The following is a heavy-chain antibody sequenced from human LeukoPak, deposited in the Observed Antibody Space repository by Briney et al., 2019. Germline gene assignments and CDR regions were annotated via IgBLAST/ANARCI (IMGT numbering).Heavy chain of an antibody. CDR2: IYHSGST. V-gene: IGHV4-38-2*01. CDR1: GGSFSGYY. D-gene: IGHD2-2*01. Sequence: SETLSLTCAVYGGSFSGYYWGWIRQLPGKGLEWIGSIYHSGSTYYNPSLKSRVTISVDTSKNQFSLKLSSGTAADTAVYYCASRYCSSTSCYVWWFDPWGQGTLVTVSS. CDR3: ASRYCSSTSCYVWWFDP. J-gene: IGHJ5*02.